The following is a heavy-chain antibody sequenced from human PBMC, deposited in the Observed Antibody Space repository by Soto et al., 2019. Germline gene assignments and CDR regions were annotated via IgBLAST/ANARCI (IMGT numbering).Heavy chain of an antibody. J-gene: IGHJ6*03. V-gene: IGHV1-2*04. CDR1: GYTFTGYY. CDR3: ARAREYYGSGSYYNVPYYMDV. D-gene: IGHD3-10*01. CDR2: INPNSGGT. Sequence: VASVKVSCKASGYTFTGYYMHWVRQAPGQGLEWMGWINPNSGGTNYAQKFQGWVTMTRDTSISTAYMELSRLRSDDTAVYYCARAREYYGSGSYYNVPYYMDVWGKGTTVTVSS.